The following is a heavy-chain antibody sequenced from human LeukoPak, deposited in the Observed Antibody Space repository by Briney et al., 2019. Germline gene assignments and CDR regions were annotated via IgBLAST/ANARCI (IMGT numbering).Heavy chain of an antibody. V-gene: IGHV3-20*04. Sequence: GGSLRLSCAASGFTFSSYEMNWVRQAPGKGLEWVSGINWNGGSTGYADSVKGRFTISRDNAKNSLYLQMNSLRAEDTALYYCARDLSSPYCSGGSCYSASDYWGQGTLVTVSS. CDR1: GFTFSSYE. CDR2: INWNGGST. CDR3: ARDLSSPYCSGGSCYSASDY. J-gene: IGHJ4*02. D-gene: IGHD2-15*01.